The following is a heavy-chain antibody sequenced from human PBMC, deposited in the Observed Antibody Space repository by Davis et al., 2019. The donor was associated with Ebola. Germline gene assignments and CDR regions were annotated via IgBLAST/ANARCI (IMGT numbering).Heavy chain of an antibody. J-gene: IGHJ1*01. V-gene: IGHV3-7*01. CDR1: GFTFSDAW. CDR3: ARDHWGPNW. Sequence: ESLKISCAASGFTFSDAWMIWLRQAPGKGLEWVANIKRGGIEKLYVDSAKGRFTISRDDAKNSLYLQMNSLRVEDTAVYYCARDHWGPNWWGQGALVTVSS. CDR2: IKRGGIEK. D-gene: IGHD7-27*01.